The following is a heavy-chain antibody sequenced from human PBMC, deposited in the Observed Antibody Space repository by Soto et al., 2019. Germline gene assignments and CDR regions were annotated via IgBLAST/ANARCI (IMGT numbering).Heavy chain of an antibody. CDR2: IGGAGSNI. Sequence: EVQLLESGGGLVQPGGSLRLSCAASGFTFSEYAMTWVRQAPGKGLEWVSVIGGAGSNIYYADSVEVRFTVSRDDSKNTLYLRMDSLRVEDTAVYYGAKDFVSRNCGYDPFEIWGAGTMVAVSS. CDR1: GFTFSEYA. V-gene: IGHV3-23*01. J-gene: IGHJ3*02. D-gene: IGHD1-1*01. CDR3: AKDFVSRNCGYDPFEI.